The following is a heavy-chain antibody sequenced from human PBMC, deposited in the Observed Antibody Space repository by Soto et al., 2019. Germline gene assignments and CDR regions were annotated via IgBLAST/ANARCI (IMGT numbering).Heavy chain of an antibody. Sequence: PSETLSLTCTVSGGSISNYYWSWIRQPPGKGLEWIGYIYYSGSTTYSPSLKSRLTISVDTSKNQFSLKLSSVTAADTAVYYCARREHHYDTSGSSRYYFDYWGQGTLVTVSS. D-gene: IGHD3-22*01. CDR2: IYYSGST. J-gene: IGHJ4*02. CDR3: ARREHHYDTSGSSRYYFDY. CDR1: GGSISNYY. V-gene: IGHV4-59*01.